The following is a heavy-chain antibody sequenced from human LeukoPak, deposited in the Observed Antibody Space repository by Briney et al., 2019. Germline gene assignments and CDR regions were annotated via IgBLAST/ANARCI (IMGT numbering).Heavy chain of an antibody. J-gene: IGHJ4*02. Sequence: ASGTLTLTCAASGVSFSGYYWSWVRQPPGKGLEWIGEINHSGSANYNPSLKSRVTISVDTSKNQLSLQLNSVTAADTAVYYCARGGIAVAAAVDYWGQGTLVTVAS. CDR3: ARGGIAVAAAVDY. CDR2: INHSGSA. CDR1: GVSFSGYY. V-gene: IGHV4-34*01. D-gene: IGHD6-19*01.